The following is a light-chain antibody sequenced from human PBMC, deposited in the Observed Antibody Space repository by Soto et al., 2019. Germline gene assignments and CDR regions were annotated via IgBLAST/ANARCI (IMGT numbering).Light chain of an antibody. CDR1: QSISSY. CDR2: ATS. Sequence: DIQMTQSPSSLSASVGDRVTITCRASQSISSYLNWYRHKPGKAPDLLLYATSTLPTGVPSRFSGSGSGTDLTLTMSGLQPEDFATYYCQQSYSSFPITFGQGTRLEN. V-gene: IGKV1-39*01. CDR3: QQSYSSFPIT. J-gene: IGKJ5*01.